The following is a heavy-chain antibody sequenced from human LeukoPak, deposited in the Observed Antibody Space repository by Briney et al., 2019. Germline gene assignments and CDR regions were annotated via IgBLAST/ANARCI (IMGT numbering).Heavy chain of an antibody. D-gene: IGHD3-22*01. Sequence: ASVKVSCKASGYTFTDYYVHWVRQAPGQGLEWMGRINPNSGGTNYAQKFQGRVTMTRDTSISTAYMELSRLRSDDTAVYYCARNLLPYYYDSSGYYYYYYGMDVWGQGTTVTVSS. V-gene: IGHV1-2*06. CDR2: INPNSGGT. CDR1: GYTFTDYY. CDR3: ARNLLPYYYDSSGYYYYYYGMDV. J-gene: IGHJ6*02.